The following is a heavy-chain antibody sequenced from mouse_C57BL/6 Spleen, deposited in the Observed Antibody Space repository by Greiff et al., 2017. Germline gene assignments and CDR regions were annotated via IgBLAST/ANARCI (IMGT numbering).Heavy chain of an antibody. CDR1: GFTFSSYA. J-gene: IGHJ3*01. V-gene: IGHV5-4*01. CDR3: ARDRDYYGSRTWFAY. CDR2: ISDGGSYT. D-gene: IGHD1-1*01. Sequence: EVMLVESGGGLVKPGGSLKLSCAASGFTFSSYAMSWVRQTPEKRLEWVATISDGGSYTYYPDTVKGRFTISRDNAKNNLYLQMSHLKSEDTAMYYCARDRDYYGSRTWFAYWGQGTLVTVSA.